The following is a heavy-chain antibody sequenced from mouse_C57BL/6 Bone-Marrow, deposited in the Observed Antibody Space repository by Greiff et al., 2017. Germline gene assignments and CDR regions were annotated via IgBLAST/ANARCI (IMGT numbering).Heavy chain of an antibody. Sequence: QVQLQQSVPGLVLPSQSLSITSPLTCFPLPRSGVHWFRQSPGKGLEWLGVIWSGGSTDYNAAFISSLSISKDNSKSQVFFKMNSLQADDSAIYYGAKEGDAFFDYWGQGTTRTVSS. D-gene: IGHD3-3*01. V-gene: IGHV2-2*01. J-gene: IGHJ2*01. CDR2: IWSGGST. CDR1: CFPLPRSG. CDR3: AKEGDAFFDY.